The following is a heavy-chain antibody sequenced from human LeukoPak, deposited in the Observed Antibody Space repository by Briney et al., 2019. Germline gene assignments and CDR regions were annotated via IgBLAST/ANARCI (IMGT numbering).Heavy chain of an antibody. CDR1: GHIFTVDS. Sequence: ASVKVSCTASGHIFTVDSVHWVRQAPGQGLEWMGWISAYNGNTNYAQKLQGRVTMTTDTSTSTAYMELRSLRSNDTAVYYCARANSGSYRLGAFDIWGQGTMVTVSS. V-gene: IGHV1-18*04. CDR3: ARANSGSYRLGAFDI. CDR2: ISAYNGNT. D-gene: IGHD1-26*01. J-gene: IGHJ3*02.